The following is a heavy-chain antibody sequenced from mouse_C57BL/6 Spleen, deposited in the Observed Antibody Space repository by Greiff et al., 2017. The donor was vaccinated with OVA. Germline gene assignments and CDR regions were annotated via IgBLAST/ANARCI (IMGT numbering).Heavy chain of an antibody. J-gene: IGHJ3*01. CDR3: ARDYYGSSYEEGAWFAY. V-gene: IGHV2-9-1*01. CDR2: IWTGGGT. CDR1: GFSLTSYA. Sequence: VKLMESGPGLVAPSQSLSITCTVSGFSLTSYAISWVRQPPGKGLEWLGVIWTGGGTNYNSALKSRLSISKDNSKSQVFLKMNSLQTDDTARYYCARDYYGSSYEEGAWFAYWGQGTLVTVSA. D-gene: IGHD1-1*01.